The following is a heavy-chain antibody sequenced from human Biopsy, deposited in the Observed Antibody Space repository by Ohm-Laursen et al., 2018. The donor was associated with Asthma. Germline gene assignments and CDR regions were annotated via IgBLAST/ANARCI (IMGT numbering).Heavy chain of an antibody. CDR3: ARGDSSNWSHYHFDY. Sequence: SLRLSCAAPGFAVSRDHMFWVRQAPGKGLEWVSVIYSGGTSHTADSVRGRFTISRDYSKNTLYLQMHSLRAEDTAVYYCARGDSSNWSHYHFDYWAREPWSPSPQ. CDR1: GFAVSRDH. V-gene: IGHV3-53*01. CDR2: IYSGGTS. J-gene: IGHJ4*02. D-gene: IGHD3-22*01.